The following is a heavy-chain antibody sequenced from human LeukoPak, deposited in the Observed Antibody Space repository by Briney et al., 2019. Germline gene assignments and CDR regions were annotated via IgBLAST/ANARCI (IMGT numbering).Heavy chain of an antibody. Sequence: GGSLRLSCAASGFTFSNSWLHWVRQAPGKGLEWVSAISGDGGSTYYADSVKGRFTISRDNSKNTLFLQMNSLRAEDTAVYYCAKGQVTAASALRFDYWGQGTLVTASS. CDR3: AKGQVTAASALRFDY. V-gene: IGHV3-23*01. D-gene: IGHD6-13*01. CDR1: GFTFSNSW. CDR2: ISGDGGST. J-gene: IGHJ4*02.